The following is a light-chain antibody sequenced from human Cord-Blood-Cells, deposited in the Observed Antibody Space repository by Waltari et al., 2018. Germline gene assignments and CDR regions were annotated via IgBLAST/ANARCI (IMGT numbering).Light chain of an antibody. V-gene: IGLV2-23*02. J-gene: IGLJ1*01. CDR3: CSYAGSSTNYV. CDR2: EVS. CDR1: STDVGPHNL. Sequence: QSALTHPASLSASPAQSITIPSTPPSTDVGPHNLVPWYQQDPGKAPKLMIYEVSKRPSGVSNRFSGSKSGNTASLTISGLQAEDEADYYCCSYAGSSTNYVFGTGTKVTVL.